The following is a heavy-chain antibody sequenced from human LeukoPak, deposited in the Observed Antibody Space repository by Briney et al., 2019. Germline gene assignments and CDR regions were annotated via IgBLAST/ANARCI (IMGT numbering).Heavy chain of an antibody. CDR2: ISYGGSNK. J-gene: IGHJ5*02. V-gene: IGHV3-30*04. Sequence: GGSLRLSCAASGFTFSSYAMHWVRQAPGKGLEWVAVISYGGSNKYYADSVKGRFTISRDNSKNTLYLQMNSLRAEDTAVYYCARDGSLGELWFGELLSVDPWGQGTLVTVSS. D-gene: IGHD3-10*01. CDR1: GFTFSSYA. CDR3: ARDGSLGELWFGELLSVDP.